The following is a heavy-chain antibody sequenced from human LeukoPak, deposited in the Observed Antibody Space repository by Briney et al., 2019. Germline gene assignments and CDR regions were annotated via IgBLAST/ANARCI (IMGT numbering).Heavy chain of an antibody. J-gene: IGHJ4*02. Sequence: SETLSLTCTVSGGSISNYYWGWIRQPPGKGLEWIGGIHYSGSTHYNPSLKSRVTISVDTPKNQFSLKLSSVTAADTAVYYCARLFDYWGQGTLVTVSS. V-gene: IGHV4-39*01. CDR3: ARLFDY. CDR2: IHYSGST. CDR1: GGSISNYY.